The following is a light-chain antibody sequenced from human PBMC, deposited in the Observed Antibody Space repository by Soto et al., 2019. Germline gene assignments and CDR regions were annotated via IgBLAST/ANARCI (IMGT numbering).Light chain of an antibody. Sequence: QSALTQPASVSGSPGQSIAISCTGTSSDVGGYNSVSWYQQYPGNAPKLMIHDVSNRPSGVSDRFSGSKSGNTASLTISGLQAEDEADYYCSSWTSSSSYVFGSGTKLTVL. V-gene: IGLV2-14*01. CDR3: SSWTSSSSYV. CDR2: DVS. CDR1: SSDVGGYNS. J-gene: IGLJ1*01.